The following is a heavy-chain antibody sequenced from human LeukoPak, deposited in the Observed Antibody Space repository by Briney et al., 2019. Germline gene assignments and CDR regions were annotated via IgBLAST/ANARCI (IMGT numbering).Heavy chain of an antibody. D-gene: IGHD3-10*01. CDR1: GGSFSGYY. Sequence: SETLSLTCAVYGGSFSGYYWSWIRQSPGKGLEWIGETNQSGSTNHNPSPKSRVTISVDTSKNQFSLKVSSVTAADTAVYYCARGYGSGFAYWGQGTLVTVSS. V-gene: IGHV4-34*01. J-gene: IGHJ4*02. CDR2: TNQSGST. CDR3: ARGYGSGFAY.